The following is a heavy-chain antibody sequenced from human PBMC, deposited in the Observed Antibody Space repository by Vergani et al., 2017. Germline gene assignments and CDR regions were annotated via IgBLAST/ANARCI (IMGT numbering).Heavy chain of an antibody. CDR1: NDSVSNTFYY. Sequence: QVQLQESGPGLVKPSETLSLTCTVSNDSVSNTFYYWGWIRQTPGKGLEWIGEINHSGSTNYNPSLKSRVTISVDTSKNQFSLKLSSVTAADTAVYYCARGTGYCSSTSCYYYYYYYMDVWGKGTTVTVSS. CDR3: ARGTGYCSSTSCYYYYYYYMDV. V-gene: IGHV4-39*07. CDR2: INHSGST. D-gene: IGHD2-2*01. J-gene: IGHJ6*03.